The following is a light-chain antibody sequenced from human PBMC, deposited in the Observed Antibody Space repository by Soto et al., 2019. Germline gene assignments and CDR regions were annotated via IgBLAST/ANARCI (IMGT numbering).Light chain of an antibody. CDR2: AAS. V-gene: IGKV1-39*01. CDR1: HTITNY. Sequence: DIQMTQSPSSLSASIGDRVTVACRASHTITNYLNWYQQKPGKAPELLIYAASSLQSGVPSRFSGSGSGTDFTLTISSLQPEDFATYYCQQSYSTPYTFGQGTKLEIK. CDR3: QQSYSTPYT. J-gene: IGKJ2*01.